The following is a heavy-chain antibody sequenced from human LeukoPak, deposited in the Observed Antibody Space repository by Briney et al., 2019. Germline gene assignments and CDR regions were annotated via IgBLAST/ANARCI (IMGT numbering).Heavy chain of an antibody. D-gene: IGHD2-2*01. V-gene: IGHV4-30-2*01. Sequence: SETLSLTCTVSGGSISSGGYYWSWIRQPPGKGLEWIGYIYHSGSTYYNPSLKSRVTISVDRSKNQLSLKLSSVTAADTAVYYCARDRCSSTSCYDWFDPWGQGTLVTVSS. CDR2: IYHSGST. J-gene: IGHJ5*02. CDR1: GGSISSGGYY. CDR3: ARDRCSSTSCYDWFDP.